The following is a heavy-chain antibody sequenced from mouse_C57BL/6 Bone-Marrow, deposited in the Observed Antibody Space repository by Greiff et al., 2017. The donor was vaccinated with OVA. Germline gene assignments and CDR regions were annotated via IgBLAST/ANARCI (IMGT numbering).Heavy chain of an antibody. D-gene: IGHD1-1*01. CDR2: IDPEDGDT. J-gene: IGHJ1*03. Sequence: VQLQQSGAELVRPGASVKLSCTASGFNIKDYYMHWVKQRPEQGLEWIGRIDPEDGDTEYAQKFQGKATMTADTSSNTAYLQLSSLTSEDTAVYYCTTSYGSSPWYFDVWGTGTTVTVSS. CDR3: TTSYGSSPWYFDV. CDR1: GFNIKDYY. V-gene: IGHV14-1*01.